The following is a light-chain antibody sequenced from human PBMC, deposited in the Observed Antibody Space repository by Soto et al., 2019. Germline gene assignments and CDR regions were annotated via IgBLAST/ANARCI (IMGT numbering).Light chain of an antibody. CDR1: SSDVGSYNR. CDR2: EVS. J-gene: IGLJ3*02. V-gene: IGLV2-18*01. Sequence: QSVLTQPPSVSGSPGQSVTISCTGTSSDVGSYNRVSWYQQPPGTAPKLMIYEVSNRPSGVPDRFSGSKSGNTASLTISGLRAEDEADYYCSLYTSSSTPWVFGGGTKLTVL. CDR3: SLYTSSSTPWV.